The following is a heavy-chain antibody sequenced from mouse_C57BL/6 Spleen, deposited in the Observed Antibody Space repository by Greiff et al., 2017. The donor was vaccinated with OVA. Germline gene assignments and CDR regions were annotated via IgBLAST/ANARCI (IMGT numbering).Heavy chain of an antibody. CDR1: GYTFTSYW. CDR2: IDPSDSYT. CDR3: ARWTTRAMDY. J-gene: IGHJ4*01. Sequence: VQLQQPGAELVMPGASVKLSCKASGYTFTSYWMHWVKQRPGQGLAWIGEIDPSDSYTNYNQKFKGKSTLTVDKSSSTAYMQLSSLTSEDSAVYYCARWTTRAMDYWGQGTSVTVSS. D-gene: IGHD1-1*01. V-gene: IGHV1-69*01.